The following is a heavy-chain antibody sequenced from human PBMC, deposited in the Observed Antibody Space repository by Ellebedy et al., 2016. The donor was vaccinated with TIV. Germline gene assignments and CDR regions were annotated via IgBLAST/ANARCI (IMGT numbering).Heavy chain of an antibody. V-gene: IGHV3-23*01. J-gene: IGHJ5*02. D-gene: IGHD3-3*01. CDR1: GFTFENYA. CDR2: ISGNGANT. CDR3: AKGRFMEWFNWFEP. Sequence: GESLKISXAASGFTFENYAMNCVRQAPGKGLEWVSVISGNGANTYYADSVKGRFTISRDNSKNTLYLHMISLRAEDSAVYYCAKGRFMEWFNWFEPWGPGTLVAVSS.